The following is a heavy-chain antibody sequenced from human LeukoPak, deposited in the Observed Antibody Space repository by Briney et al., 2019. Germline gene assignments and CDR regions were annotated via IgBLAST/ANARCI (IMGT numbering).Heavy chain of an antibody. CDR1: GDSTSGYY. D-gene: IGHD6-19*01. CDR2: IYTSGSA. CDR3: ARERSSGLAL. V-gene: IGHV4-4*07. J-gene: IGHJ5*02. Sequence: SETLSLTGTVPGDSTSGYYWSWIRQPAEKGLEWIGRIYTSGSANYNPSLKSRVTMSLDTSKKQFSLQMSSVTAADTAIYYCARERSSGLALWGQGALVTVSS.